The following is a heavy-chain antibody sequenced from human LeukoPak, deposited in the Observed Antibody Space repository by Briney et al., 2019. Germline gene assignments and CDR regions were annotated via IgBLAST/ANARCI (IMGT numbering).Heavy chain of an antibody. CDR2: INHSGST. CDR3: ARGPHCSSTSSRRWYYYYGMDV. J-gene: IGHJ6*02. CDR1: GGSFSGYY. Sequence: PSETLSLTCAVYGGSFSGYYWSWIRQPPGKGLEWIGEINHSGSTNYNPPLKSRVTISVDTSKNQFSLKLSSVTAADTAVYYCARGPHCSSTSSRRWYYYYGMDVWGQGTTVTVSS. D-gene: IGHD2-2*01. V-gene: IGHV4-34*01.